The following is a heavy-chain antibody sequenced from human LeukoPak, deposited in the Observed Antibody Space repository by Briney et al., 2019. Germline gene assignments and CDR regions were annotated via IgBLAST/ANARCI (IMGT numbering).Heavy chain of an antibody. CDR2: IYPGDSNP. CDR1: GYXFPHYY. Sequence: GESLKISCNGSGYXFPHYYISWVRQMPGKGLEWMGIIYPGDSNPRYSPSFHGQVTISADKSISTAYLQWSSLKASDTAMYYCVRQGSDSSGYYTNFDYWGQGTLVTVSS. D-gene: IGHD3-22*01. CDR3: VRQGSDSSGYYTNFDY. V-gene: IGHV5-51*01. J-gene: IGHJ4*02.